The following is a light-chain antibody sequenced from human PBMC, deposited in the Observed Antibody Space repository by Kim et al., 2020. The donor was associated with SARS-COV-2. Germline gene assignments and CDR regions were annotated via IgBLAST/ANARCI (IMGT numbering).Light chain of an antibody. Sequence: ASVGDRVTISCRASQSIGTWLAWYQQKPGKAPKLLIYGASTLQHGVPSRFSGSGFGADFTLTISSLQSEDFATYYCQQGKSFPLTFGGGTKVDIK. CDR1: QSIGTW. CDR2: GAS. V-gene: IGKV1-12*01. J-gene: IGKJ4*01. CDR3: QQGKSFPLT.